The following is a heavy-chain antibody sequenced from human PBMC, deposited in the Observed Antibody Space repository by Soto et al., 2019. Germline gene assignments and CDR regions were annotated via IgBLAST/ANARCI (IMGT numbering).Heavy chain of an antibody. CDR2: MYYSGTT. Sequence: SETLSLTCTVSCVSISSSDFYCGWLRQTPGKGLEFIGSMYYSGTTYYNPSPKSRVTISVDTSKNQFTLKLISVTAADTAVYYCAVVDSTGNWFDPWGEGALVTVSS. J-gene: IGHJ5*02. CDR3: AVVDSTGNWFDP. CDR1: CVSISSSDFY. D-gene: IGHD6-25*01. V-gene: IGHV4-39*01.